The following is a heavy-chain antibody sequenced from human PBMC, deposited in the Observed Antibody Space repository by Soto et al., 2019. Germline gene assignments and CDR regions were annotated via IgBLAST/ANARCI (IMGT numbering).Heavy chain of an antibody. J-gene: IGHJ5*02. CDR1: GGSISSGDYY. D-gene: IGHD3-22*01. CDR3: AREGTYCDSPWYNWFDP. V-gene: IGHV4-30-4*08. CDR2: IYHSGSA. Sequence: SETLSLTCSVSGGSISSGDYYWSWIRQHPGKGLEWIGYIYHSGSAYYNPSLKSRLKMSVDTSKNQFSLKLSSVTAADTAVYYCAREGTYCDSPWYNWFDPWGQGTLVTVSS.